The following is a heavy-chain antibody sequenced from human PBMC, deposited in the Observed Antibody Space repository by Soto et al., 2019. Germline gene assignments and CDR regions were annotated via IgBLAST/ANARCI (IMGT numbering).Heavy chain of an antibody. Sequence: GGSLRLSCAASGFTFSSYSMNWVRQAPGKGLEWVSYISSSSSTIYYADSVKGRFTISRDNAKNSLYLQMNSLRDEDTAVYYCARESRFLEWLSLNWFDPWGQGTLVTSPQ. CDR2: ISSSSSTI. D-gene: IGHD3-3*01. V-gene: IGHV3-48*02. J-gene: IGHJ5*02. CDR1: GFTFSSYS. CDR3: ARESRFLEWLSLNWFDP.